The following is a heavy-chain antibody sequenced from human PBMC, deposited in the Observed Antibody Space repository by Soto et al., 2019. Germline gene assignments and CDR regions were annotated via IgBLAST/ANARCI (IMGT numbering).Heavy chain of an antibody. J-gene: IGHJ4*02. CDR1: GFTFSSNG. D-gene: IGHD3-16*01. CDR3: ARDARNGGVTPDY. Sequence: PGGSLRLSCAASGFTFSSNGMHWVRRAPGKGLEWVAVIWYDGSNKYYADSVKGRFTISRDNPKNTLYLQMNSLRAEDTAVYYCARDARNGGVTPDYWGQGTLVTVSS. CDR2: IWYDGSNK. V-gene: IGHV3-33*01.